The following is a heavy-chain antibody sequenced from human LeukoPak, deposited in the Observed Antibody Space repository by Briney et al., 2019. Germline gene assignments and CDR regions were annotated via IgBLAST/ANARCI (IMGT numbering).Heavy chain of an antibody. CDR2: ISSSSSYI. J-gene: IGHJ4*02. D-gene: IGHD3-9*01. Sequence: GGSLRPSCAAYAFTFSTCTMNWVRQAPGKGLESVPSISSSSSYIYYADSGKGRLTISRDNAKNSLYLQMNSRRAEDTAVYYYGTNTPHIFLEGWGRGTLVTVSS. V-gene: IGHV3-21*01. CDR3: GTNTPHIFLEG. CDR1: AFTFSTCT.